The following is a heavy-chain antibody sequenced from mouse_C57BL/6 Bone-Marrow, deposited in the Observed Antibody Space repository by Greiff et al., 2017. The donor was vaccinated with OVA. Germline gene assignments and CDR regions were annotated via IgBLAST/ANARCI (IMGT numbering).Heavy chain of an antibody. D-gene: IGHD1-1*01. CDR1: GYTFTDYY. CDR2: INPNNGGT. CDR3: ASYGSTLYAMDY. J-gene: IGHJ4*01. V-gene: IGHV1-26*01. Sequence: VQLQQSGPELVKPGASVKISCKASGYTFTDYYMHWVKQSHGKSLEWIGDINPNNGGTSYNQKFKGKATLTVDKSSSTAYMELRSLTSEDSAVYYCASYGSTLYAMDYWGQGASVTVSS.